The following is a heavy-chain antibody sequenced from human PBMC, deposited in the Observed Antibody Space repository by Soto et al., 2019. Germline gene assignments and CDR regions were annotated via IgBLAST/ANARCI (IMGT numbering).Heavy chain of an antibody. CDR3: ASQAEYCSSTSCYGGGFDY. J-gene: IGHJ4*02. CDR1: GGSISSGGYY. Sequence: QVQLQESGPGLVKPSQTLSLTCTVSGGSISSGGYYWSWIRQHPGKGLEWIGYIYYSGSTYYNPSLKSRVTISVDTSKNQFYLKLSSVTAADTAVYYCASQAEYCSSTSCYGGGFDYWGQGTLVTVSS. CDR2: IYYSGST. D-gene: IGHD2-2*01. V-gene: IGHV4-31*03.